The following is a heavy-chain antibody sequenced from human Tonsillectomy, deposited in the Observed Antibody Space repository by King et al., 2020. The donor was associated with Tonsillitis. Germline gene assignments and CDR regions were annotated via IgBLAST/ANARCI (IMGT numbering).Heavy chain of an antibody. CDR1: GFTFSSYS. D-gene: IGHD3-16*02. CDR2: ISSSSTTI. Sequence: QLVQSGGGLVQPGGSLRLSCAASGFTFSSYSMNWVRQAPGKGLEWVSYISSSSTTIYYADSVKGRFTISRDNAKNSLYLQMNSLRAEDTAVYYCARMVEDYDYIWGSYRPHDYWGQGTLVTVSS. J-gene: IGHJ4*02. CDR3: ARMVEDYDYIWGSYRPHDY. V-gene: IGHV3-48*01.